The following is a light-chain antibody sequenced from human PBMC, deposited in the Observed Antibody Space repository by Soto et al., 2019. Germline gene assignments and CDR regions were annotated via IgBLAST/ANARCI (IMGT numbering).Light chain of an antibody. CDR2: GAS. CDR3: QHYGRPLIT. J-gene: IGKJ5*01. CDR1: QSVNSR. Sequence: MEEPRAPGALSLPPGQRATLSYRASQSVNSRLAWSQHKPGQAPRLLISGASSRATGIPDRFSASGSTTDFTLTSGRLKPADLALYYCQHYGRPLITIAQGTRLEIK. V-gene: IGKV3-20*01.